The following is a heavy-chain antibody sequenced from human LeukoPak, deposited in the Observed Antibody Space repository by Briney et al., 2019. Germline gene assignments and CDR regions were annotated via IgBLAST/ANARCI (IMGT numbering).Heavy chain of an antibody. CDR1: GFTFSNYN. CDR2: ISISTSSI. CDR3: ARDLVSSSWVPDAFDI. V-gene: IGHV3-21*05. J-gene: IGHJ3*02. Sequence: GGSLRLSCAASGFTFSNYNMNWVRQAPGKGLEWVSYISISTSSIYYADSVKGRFTISRDNAKNSLYLQMNSLRAEDTAVYYCARDLVSSSWVPDAFDIWGQGTMVTVSS. D-gene: IGHD6-13*01.